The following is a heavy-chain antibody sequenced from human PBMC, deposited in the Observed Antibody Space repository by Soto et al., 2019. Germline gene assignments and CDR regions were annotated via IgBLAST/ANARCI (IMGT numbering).Heavy chain of an antibody. CDR2: ISGSGGST. V-gene: IGHV3-23*01. J-gene: IGHJ4*02. D-gene: IGHD2-21*01. CDR3: ARGPYCGGDCYVVYLDS. CDR1: GFTFSSYA. Sequence: GSLRLSCAASGFTFSSYAMSWVRQAPGKGLEWVSAISGSGGSTYYADSVKGRFTISVDTSKNQFSLKLSSVTAADTAVYYCARGPYCGGDCYVVYLDSWGRGTLVTVSS.